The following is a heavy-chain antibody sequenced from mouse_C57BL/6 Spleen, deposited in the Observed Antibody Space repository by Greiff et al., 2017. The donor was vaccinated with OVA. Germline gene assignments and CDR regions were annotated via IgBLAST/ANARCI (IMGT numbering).Heavy chain of an antibody. J-gene: IGHJ3*01. CDR3: TRKLYGYDAGTWFAY. V-gene: IGHV1-15*01. CDR2: IDPETGGT. CDR1: GYTFTDYE. Sequence: QVHVKQSGAELVRPGASVTLSCKASGYTFTDYEMHWVKQTPVHGLEWIGAIDPETGGTAYNQKFKGKAILTADKSSSTAYMELRSLTSEDSAVYYCTRKLYGYDAGTWFAYWGQGTLVTVSA. D-gene: IGHD2-2*01.